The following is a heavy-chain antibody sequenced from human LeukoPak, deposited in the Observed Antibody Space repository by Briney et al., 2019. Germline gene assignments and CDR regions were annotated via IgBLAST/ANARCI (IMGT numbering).Heavy chain of an antibody. Sequence: PGGSPRLSCAASGFTFSDNYMSWIRQAPGKGLEWVSHISISGSTIYYADSVKGRFTISRDNAKNSLYLQMNSLRAEDTAVYYCARVSTEMATIDYPDYWGQGTLVTVSS. CDR2: ISISGSTI. V-gene: IGHV3-11*01. CDR1: GFTFSDNY. J-gene: IGHJ4*02. D-gene: IGHD5-24*01. CDR3: ARVSTEMATIDYPDY.